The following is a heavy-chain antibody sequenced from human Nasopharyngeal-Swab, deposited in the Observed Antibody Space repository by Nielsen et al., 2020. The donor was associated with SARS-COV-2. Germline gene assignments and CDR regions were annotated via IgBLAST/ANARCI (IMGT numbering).Heavy chain of an antibody. Sequence: GESLKISCAASGFTFSSYGMHWVRQAPGKGLEWVAVIRYDGSNKYYADSVKGRFTISRDNSKNTLYLQMNSLRAEDTAVYYCARAGGLVYYYGSGSRLDYWGQGTLVTVSS. V-gene: IGHV3-33*01. D-gene: IGHD3-10*01. CDR2: IRYDGSNK. J-gene: IGHJ4*02. CDR1: GFTFSSYG. CDR3: ARAGGLVYYYGSGSRLDY.